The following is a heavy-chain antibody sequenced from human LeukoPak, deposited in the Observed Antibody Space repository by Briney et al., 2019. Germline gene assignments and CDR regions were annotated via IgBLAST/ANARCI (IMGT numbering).Heavy chain of an antibody. J-gene: IGHJ4*02. V-gene: IGHV4-34*01. CDR1: GGSFSGYY. CDR2: INHSGST. CDR3: ARGLYYYDSSGFDY. Sequence: SETLSLTCAVYGGSFSGYYWGWIRQPPGKGLEWIGEINHSGSTNYNPSLKSRVTISVDTSKNQFSLKLSSVTAADTAVYYCARGLYYYDSSGFDYWGQGTLVTVSS. D-gene: IGHD3-22*01.